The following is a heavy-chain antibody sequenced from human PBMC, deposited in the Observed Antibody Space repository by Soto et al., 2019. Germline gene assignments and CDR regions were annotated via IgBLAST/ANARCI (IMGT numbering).Heavy chain of an antibody. D-gene: IGHD2-15*01. CDR1: GDSISSSY. Sequence: SETLSLTCTVSGDSISSSYWSWIRQTPGKGLEWIGFSHYTGTTRYNPSLKSRVSFSVDMSKNQFSLKLSSVTTADTAVYYCARYYCSGGSCYFFDYCGQGTLVTFSS. CDR3: ARYYCSGGSCYFFDY. J-gene: IGHJ4*02. V-gene: IGHV4-59*01. CDR2: SHYTGTT.